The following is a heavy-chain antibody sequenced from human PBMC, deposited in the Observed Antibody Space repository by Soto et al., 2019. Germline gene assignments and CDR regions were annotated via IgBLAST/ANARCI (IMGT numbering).Heavy chain of an antibody. CDR2: IWYDGSNK. V-gene: IGHV3-33*01. Sequence: QVQLVESGGGVVQPGRSLRLSCAASGFTFSSYGMHWVRQAPGKGLEWVAVIWYDGSNKYYADSVKGRFTISRDNSKNTLYLQMNSLRAEDTAVYYCARAPSYDILAGYASDYWGQGTLVTVSS. D-gene: IGHD3-9*01. J-gene: IGHJ4*02. CDR3: ARAPSYDILAGYASDY. CDR1: GFTFSSYG.